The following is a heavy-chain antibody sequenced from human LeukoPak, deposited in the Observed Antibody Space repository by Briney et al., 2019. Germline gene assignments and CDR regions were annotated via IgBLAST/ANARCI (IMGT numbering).Heavy chain of an antibody. Sequence: PGGSLRLSCAVSGFTVSTNYMSWIRQAPGKGLEWVSILYSEGDIYYTDSVKGRFTISRDNSRNTLYLQMNTLRVEDSAVYYCARDRAPPTSWYFDLWGRGTLVTVS. V-gene: IGHV3-53*01. CDR3: ARDRAPPTSWYFDL. D-gene: IGHD3-10*01. CDR2: LYSEGDI. CDR1: GFTVSTNY. J-gene: IGHJ2*01.